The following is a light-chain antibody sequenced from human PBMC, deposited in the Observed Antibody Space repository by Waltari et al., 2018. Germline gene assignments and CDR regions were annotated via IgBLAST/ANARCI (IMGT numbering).Light chain of an antibody. J-gene: IGKJ1*01. CDR2: ATS. CDR3: QHHVRLPAT. CDR1: QDIGHY. Sequence: CRASQDIGHYLAWYQQKPGQAPRLLIYATSTRAAGIPDRFSGSGSEADFSLTITRLEPEDFAVYYCQHHVRLPATFGQGTKV. V-gene: IGKV3-20*01.